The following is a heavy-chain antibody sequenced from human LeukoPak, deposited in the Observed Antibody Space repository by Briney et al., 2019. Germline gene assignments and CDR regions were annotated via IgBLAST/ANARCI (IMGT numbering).Heavy chain of an antibody. CDR2: ISSSGSTI. Sequence: PGGSLRLSCAASGFTFSDYYMSWIRQAPGKGLEWVSYISSSGSTIYYADSVKGRFTISRDNAKNSLYLQMNSLRAEDTAVYYCATANNLGVVLYAFDIWGQGTMVTVSS. J-gene: IGHJ3*02. V-gene: IGHV3-11*04. CDR3: ATANNLGVVLYAFDI. CDR1: GFTFSDYY. D-gene: IGHD3-3*01.